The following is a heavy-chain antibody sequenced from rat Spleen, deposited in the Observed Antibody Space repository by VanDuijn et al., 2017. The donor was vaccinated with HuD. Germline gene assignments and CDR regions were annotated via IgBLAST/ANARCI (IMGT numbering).Heavy chain of an antibody. CDR3: TREIIRGTKDWFTH. D-gene: IGHD4-3*01. J-gene: IGHJ3*01. Sequence: EVQLVESGGGLVQPGRSLKLSCAASGFNFNDYWMTWIRQAPGKGLEWVASITNIGGTIYYADSVKGRFTMSRDIAQNTLYLQMNSLRSEDTATYYCTREIIRGTKDWFTHWGQGTLVTVSS. CDR1: GFNFNDYW. CDR2: ITNIGGTI. V-gene: IGHV5-31*01.